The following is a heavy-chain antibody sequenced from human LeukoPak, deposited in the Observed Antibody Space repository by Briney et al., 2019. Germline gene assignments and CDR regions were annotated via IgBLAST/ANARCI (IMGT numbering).Heavy chain of an antibody. J-gene: IGHJ6*02. CDR1: GGSISSYY. Sequence: SETLSLTCTVSGGSISSYYWSWIRQPPGKGLEWIGYIYYSGSTNYNPSLKSRVTISVDTSVNQFSLQLNSVTPEDTAVYYCARDRMDYFGSGNIYYGMDVWGQGTTVTVSS. D-gene: IGHD3-10*01. V-gene: IGHV4-59*12. CDR2: IYYSGST. CDR3: ARDRMDYFGSGNIYYGMDV.